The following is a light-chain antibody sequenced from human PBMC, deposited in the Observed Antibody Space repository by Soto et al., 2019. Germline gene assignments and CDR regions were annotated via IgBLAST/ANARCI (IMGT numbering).Light chain of an antibody. CDR1: QNIDNN. Sequence: EIVMTQSPATLSVSPGGRATLSCRASQNIDNNLAWYQQKPGQAPRLLIYGASTRATGIPARFSGSGSGTEFTLIISSLQSEDFAVYYCQQYNNWPPWTFGQGTKVDIK. V-gene: IGKV3-15*01. CDR3: QQYNNWPPWT. J-gene: IGKJ1*01. CDR2: GAS.